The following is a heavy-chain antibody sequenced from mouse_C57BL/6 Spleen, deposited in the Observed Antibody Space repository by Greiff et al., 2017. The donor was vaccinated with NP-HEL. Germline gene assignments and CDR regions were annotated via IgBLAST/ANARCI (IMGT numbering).Heavy chain of an antibody. CDR1: GYTFTSYW. CDR2: IYPGSGST. D-gene: IGHD1-1*01. V-gene: IGHV1-55*01. J-gene: IGHJ4*01. CDR3: ARVGYGSSSYAMDY. Sequence: QVQLQQPGAELVKPGASVKMSCKASGYTFTSYWITWVKQRPGQGLAWIGDIYPGSGSTNYNEKFKSKATLTVDTSSSTAYMQLSSLTSEDSAVYYCARVGYGSSSYAMDYWGQGTSVTVSS.